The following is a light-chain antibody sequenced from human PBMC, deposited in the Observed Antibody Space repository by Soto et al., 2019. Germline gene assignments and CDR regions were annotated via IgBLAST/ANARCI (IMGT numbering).Light chain of an antibody. V-gene: IGLV2-11*01. J-gene: IGLJ1*01. Sequence: QSVLTQPRSVSGSPGQSVTISCSGTSIDVDDYVSWYQRHPGKAPKVIIYDVTERPSGVPDRFSGSKSGNAASLTVSGLQAEDEADYYCCANVGSSTYVFGSGTKATVL. CDR2: DVT. CDR3: CANVGSSTYV. CDR1: SIDVDDY.